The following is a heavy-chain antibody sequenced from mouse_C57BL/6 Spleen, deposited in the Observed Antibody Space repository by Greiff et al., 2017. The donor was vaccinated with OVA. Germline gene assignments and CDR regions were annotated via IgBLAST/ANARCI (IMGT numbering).Heavy chain of an antibody. J-gene: IGHJ4*01. CDR3: ARGGAMDY. CDR1: GYTFTSYW. CDR2: IDPSDSYT. Sequence: QVQLQQPGAELVKPGASVKLSCKASGYTFTSYWMQWVKQRPGQVLEWIGEIDPSDSYTNYNQKFKGKATLTVDTSSSTAYMQLSSLTSEDSAVYYCARGGAMDYWGQGTSVTVSS. V-gene: IGHV1-50*01.